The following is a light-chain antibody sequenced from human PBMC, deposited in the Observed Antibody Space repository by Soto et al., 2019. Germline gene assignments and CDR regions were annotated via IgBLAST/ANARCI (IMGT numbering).Light chain of an antibody. CDR3: QQYLSFVT. CDR2: QAS. CDR1: QSISTY. Sequence: DIQMTQSPSTLSAYVGDRVTITCRASQSISTYLAWYQQKPGKAPKLLISQASILQSGVPSSFSGSGSGTEFTLTISSLQHDDFATYYCQQYLSFVTFGGGTKVEI. V-gene: IGKV1-5*03. J-gene: IGKJ4*01.